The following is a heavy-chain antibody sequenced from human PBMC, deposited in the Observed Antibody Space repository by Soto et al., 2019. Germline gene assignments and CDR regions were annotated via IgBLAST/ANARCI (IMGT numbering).Heavy chain of an antibody. V-gene: IGHV3-23*01. CDR1: GFTFSSFS. J-gene: IGHJ4*02. CDR3: AKCSSGYYDTFDY. D-gene: IGHD3-22*01. Sequence: EVQLLQSGGGLVQPGGSLRLSCAASGFTFSSFSMYWVRQAPGKGLEWVSGISGSGSGTYYADSVKGRFTIFRDNSKSTLYLQMNSLRAEDTALYYCAKCSSGYYDTFDYWGQGTLVTVSS. CDR2: ISGSGSGT.